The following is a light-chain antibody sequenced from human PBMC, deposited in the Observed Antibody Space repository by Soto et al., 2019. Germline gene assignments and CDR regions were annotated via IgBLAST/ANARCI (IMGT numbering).Light chain of an antibody. CDR3: QQLNSYPFT. CDR1: QGISSY. Sequence: DIQLTQSPSFLSASVGDRVTITCRVSQGISSYLAWYQQKPGKAPKLLIYAAFTLQNGVPSRFSGSGSVTEFTLPISSLQPEDFATYYCQQLNSYPFTFGPGTKVDIK. V-gene: IGKV1-9*01. J-gene: IGKJ3*01. CDR2: AAF.